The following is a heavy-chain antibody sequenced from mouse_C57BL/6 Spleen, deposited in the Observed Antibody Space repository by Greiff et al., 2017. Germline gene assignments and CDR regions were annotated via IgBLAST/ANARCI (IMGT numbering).Heavy chain of an antibody. CDR3: ARDEGYYGSRRCAY. V-gene: IGHV1-53*01. Sequence: QVQLQQPGTELVKPGASVKLSCKASGYTFTSYWMHWVKQRPGQGLEWIGNINPSNGGTNYNEKFKSKATLTVDKSSSTAYMQLSSLTAEDSAVYDCARDEGYYGSRRCAYWGQGTLGTVAA. CDR2: INPSNGGT. D-gene: IGHD1-1*01. CDR1: GYTFTSYW. J-gene: IGHJ3*01.